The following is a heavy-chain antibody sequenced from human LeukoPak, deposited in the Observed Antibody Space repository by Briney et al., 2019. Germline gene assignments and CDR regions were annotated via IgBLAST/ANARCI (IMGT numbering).Heavy chain of an antibody. J-gene: IGHJ3*02. Sequence: PGGSLRLSCAASGFTFSDYYMSWIRQAPGKGLEWVSYISSSGSTIYYADSVKGRFTISRDNAKNSLYLQMNSLRAEDTAVYYCAKDKHSGSYRGAFDIWGQGTMVTVSS. CDR1: GFTFSDYY. V-gene: IGHV3-11*01. CDR2: ISSSGSTI. CDR3: AKDKHSGSYRGAFDI. D-gene: IGHD1-26*01.